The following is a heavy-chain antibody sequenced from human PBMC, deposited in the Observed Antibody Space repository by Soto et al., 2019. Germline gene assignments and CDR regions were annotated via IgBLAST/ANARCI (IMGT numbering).Heavy chain of an antibody. Sequence: GGSLRLSCAASGFTFSDYAMSWVRQAPGKGLEWVSGIFGGGITTYYADSVKGRFTISRDNSKNTLYLQMNSLRAEDTAVYYCAKDLAIHTSGPYYFDYWGQGTLVTVSS. D-gene: IGHD6-19*01. J-gene: IGHJ4*02. V-gene: IGHV3-23*01. CDR1: GFTFSDYA. CDR2: IFGGGITT. CDR3: AKDLAIHTSGPYYFDY.